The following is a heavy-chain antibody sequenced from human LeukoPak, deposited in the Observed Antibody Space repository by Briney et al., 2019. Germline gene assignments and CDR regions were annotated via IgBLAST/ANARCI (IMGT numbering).Heavy chain of an antibody. D-gene: IGHD6-13*01. CDR3: ARRLEAAAGIGEIYYFDY. CDR1: GFTFSDYY. CDR2: ISSSSSYT. V-gene: IGHV3-11*06. Sequence: GGSLRLSCAASGFTFSDYYMSWIRQAPGKGLEWVSYISSSSSYTNYTDSVKGRFTISRDNAKNSLYLQMNSLRAEDTAVYYCARRLEAAAGIGEIYYFDYWGQGTLVTVSS. J-gene: IGHJ4*02.